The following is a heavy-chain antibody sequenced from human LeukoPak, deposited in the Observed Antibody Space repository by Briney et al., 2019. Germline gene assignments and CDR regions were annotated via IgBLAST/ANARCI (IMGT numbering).Heavy chain of an antibody. CDR1: GFTFSSYF. CDR3: AREGYSFGDDF. V-gene: IGHV3-21*01. J-gene: IGHJ4*02. CDR2: ISSSSSNI. D-gene: IGHD3-16*01. Sequence: GGSLRLSCAASGFTFSSYFMDWVRQAPGKGLEWVSSISSSSSNIYYADSVKGRFTISRDNAKNSLFLQMNSLRAEDTAVYYCAREGYSFGDDFWGQGTLVTVSS.